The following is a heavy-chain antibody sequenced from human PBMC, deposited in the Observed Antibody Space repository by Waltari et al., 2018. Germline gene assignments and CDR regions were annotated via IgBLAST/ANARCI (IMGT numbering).Heavy chain of an antibody. CDR3: ARDRSLRGPKLLGY. V-gene: IGHV1-2*06. CDR2: INPNSGGT. Sequence: QVQLVQSGAEVKKPGASVKVSCTASGSTFTGYSLPWVRQAPGQGLEWMGRINPNSGGTNYAQKFQGRVTMTRDTSISTAYMELSRLRSDDTAVYYCARDRSLRGPKLLGYWGQGTLVTVSS. CDR1: GSTFTGYS. D-gene: IGHD1-1*01. J-gene: IGHJ4*02.